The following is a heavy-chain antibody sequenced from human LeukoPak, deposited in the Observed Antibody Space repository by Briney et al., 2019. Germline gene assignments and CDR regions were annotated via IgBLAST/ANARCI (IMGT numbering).Heavy chain of an antibody. CDR3: ARAYYYDSSGFFPGGDY. V-gene: IGHV1-46*01. CDR2: INPGVGST. D-gene: IGHD3-22*01. Sequence: ASVKVSCKASGYTFTNYYMYRVRQAPGQGLEWMGIINPGVGSTNYAQKFQGRVTMTRDTSTSTVYMELTSLRSDDTAVYYCARAYYYDSSGFFPGGDYWGQGTLVTVSS. J-gene: IGHJ4*02. CDR1: GYTFTNYY.